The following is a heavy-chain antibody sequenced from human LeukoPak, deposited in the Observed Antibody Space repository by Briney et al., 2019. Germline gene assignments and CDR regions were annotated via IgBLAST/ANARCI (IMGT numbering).Heavy chain of an antibody. CDR3: ARYLFAAADHYFNY. J-gene: IGHJ4*02. D-gene: IGHD6-13*01. Sequence: GESLSISCKGSGYSFRYYWISWVRQMPGKGLEWMGMIDPSDSYTKYSPSFQGHVTISADKSISTAYLQWSSLKASDTAMYYCARYLFAAADHYFNYWGQGTLVTVSS. CDR1: GYSFRYYW. CDR2: IDPSDSYT. V-gene: IGHV5-10-1*01.